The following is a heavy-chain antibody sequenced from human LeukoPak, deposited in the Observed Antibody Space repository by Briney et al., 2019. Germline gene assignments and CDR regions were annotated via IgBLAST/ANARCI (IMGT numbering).Heavy chain of an antibody. D-gene: IGHD4-23*01. CDR3: ARVRSPVVTPGYYYYGMDV. CDR2: IWYDGSNK. CDR1: GFTFSSYG. V-gene: IGHV3-33*01. J-gene: IGHJ6*02. Sequence: PGGSLRLSCAASGFTFSSYGMHWVRQAPGKGLEWVAVIWYDGSNKYYADSVKGRFTISRDNSKNTLYLQMNSLRAEDTAVYYCARVRSPVVTPGYYYYGMDVWGQGTTVTVSS.